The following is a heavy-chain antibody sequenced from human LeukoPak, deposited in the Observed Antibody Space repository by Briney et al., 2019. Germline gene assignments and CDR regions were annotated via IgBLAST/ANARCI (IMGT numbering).Heavy chain of an antibody. CDR1: GGSFSGYY. CDR2: INHSGST. Sequence: SETLSLTCAVYGGSFSGYYWSWIRQPPGKGLEGMGEINHSGSTNYNPSLKSRVTISVDTSKNQFSLKLSSVTAADTAVYYCARGSRRGSGWYYDYWGQGTLVTVSS. D-gene: IGHD6-19*01. V-gene: IGHV4-34*01. CDR3: ARGSRRGSGWYYDY. J-gene: IGHJ4*02.